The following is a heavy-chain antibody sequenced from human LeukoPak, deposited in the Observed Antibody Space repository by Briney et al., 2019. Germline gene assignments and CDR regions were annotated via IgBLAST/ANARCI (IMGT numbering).Heavy chain of an antibody. J-gene: IGHJ3*02. D-gene: IGHD1-26*01. CDR3: ARELVGAEDAFDI. Sequence: GASVKVSCKASGGTFRTFAISWVRQAPGQGLEWMGWINPNSGGTNYAQKFQGRVTMTRDTSISTAYMELSRLRSDDTAVYYCARELVGAEDAFDIWGQGAMVTVSS. CDR2: INPNSGGT. CDR1: GGTFRTFA. V-gene: IGHV1-2*02.